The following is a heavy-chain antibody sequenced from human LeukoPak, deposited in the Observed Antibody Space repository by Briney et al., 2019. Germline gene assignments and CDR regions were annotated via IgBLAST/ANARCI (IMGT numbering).Heavy chain of an antibody. CDR1: GYAFSNHY. V-gene: IGHV1-46*01. Sequence: GSSVKVSCKASGYAFSNHYIHWVRQDPAPGLEWMGIITPGGEGTKYAQKFQGRVSMTTDTSTRTVYLSLSSLRSEDTAVYHCARAKTVNVDLDYWGQGTLVTVSS. D-gene: IGHD5-12*01. J-gene: IGHJ4*02. CDR2: ITPGGEGT. CDR3: ARAKTVNVDLDY.